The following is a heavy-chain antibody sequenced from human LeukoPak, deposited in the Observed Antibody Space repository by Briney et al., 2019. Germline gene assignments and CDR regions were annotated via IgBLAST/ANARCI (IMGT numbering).Heavy chain of an antibody. CDR3: ATNFITSSGTDY. CDR1: GFTFSTYT. D-gene: IGHD1-26*01. CDR2: IWYDGSNK. J-gene: IGHJ4*02. V-gene: IGHV3-33*08. Sequence: PGRSLRLSCAASGFTFSTYTMHWVSQAPGNGLEWVAVIWYDGSNKYHADSVKGRFTISRDNSKNTLYLQMNSLRAEDTAVYYCATNFITSSGTDYWGQGTLVTVSS.